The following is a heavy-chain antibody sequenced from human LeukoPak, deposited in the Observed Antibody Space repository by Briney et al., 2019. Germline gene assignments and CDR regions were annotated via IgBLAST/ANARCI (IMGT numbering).Heavy chain of an antibody. J-gene: IGHJ4*02. CDR3: ARAGIVGAPPGY. D-gene: IGHD1-26*01. CDR2: ISWNSGRI. V-gene: IGHV3-9*01. CDR1: GFTFDDYA. Sequence: GRSLRLSCAASGFTFDDYAMHWVRQAPGKGLEWVSGISWNSGRINYADSVKGRFTISRDNAKNSLYLQMNSLRAEDTAVYYCARAGIVGAPPGYWGQGTLVTVSS.